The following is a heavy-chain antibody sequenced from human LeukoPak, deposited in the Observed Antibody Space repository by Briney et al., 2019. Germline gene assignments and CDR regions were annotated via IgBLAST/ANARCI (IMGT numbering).Heavy chain of an antibody. CDR3: AKRGVVIRVILVGFHKEAYYFDS. CDR2: ISDSGGRT. V-gene: IGHV3-23*01. CDR1: GITLSNYV. J-gene: IGHJ4*02. Sequence: GGSLRLSCAVSGITLSNYVMSWVRQAPGKGLEWVAGISDSGGRTKYADSVKGRFTISRDNSKNTLYLQMNSLRAEDTAVYFCAKRGVVIRVILVGFHKEAYYFDSWGQGALATVSS. D-gene: IGHD3-10*01.